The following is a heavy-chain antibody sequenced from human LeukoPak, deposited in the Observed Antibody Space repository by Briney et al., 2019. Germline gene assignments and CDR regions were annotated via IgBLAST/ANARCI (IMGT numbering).Heavy chain of an antibody. CDR1: GFIFSSYS. V-gene: IGHV3-48*01. D-gene: IGHD3-10*01. CDR3: ARDLRFGELPRWFDP. J-gene: IGHJ5*02. CDR2: ISSSSSSI. Sequence: GGSLRLSCAGSGFIFSSYSMNWVRQAPGKGLEWVSYISSSSSSIYYADSVKGRFTISRDNAKNSLYLQMNSLRAEDTAVYYCARDLRFGELPRWFDPWGQGTLVTVSS.